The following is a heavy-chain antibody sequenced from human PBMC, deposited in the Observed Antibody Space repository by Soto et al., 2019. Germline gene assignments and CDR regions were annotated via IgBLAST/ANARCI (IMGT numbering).Heavy chain of an antibody. CDR2: IYYSGNT. Sequence: PPETLCLTCTVSGGSTSSDNYWSWIRQPPGKGLEWIGHIYYSGNTDYNPSLKSRLAISIDTSKNQFSLKLSSVTAADTAVYFCAREGGESSDGLYYFDSWGQGSLVTV. V-gene: IGHV4-30-4*01. D-gene: IGHD3-16*01. J-gene: IGHJ4*02. CDR1: GGSTSSDNY. CDR3: AREGGESSDGLYYFDS.